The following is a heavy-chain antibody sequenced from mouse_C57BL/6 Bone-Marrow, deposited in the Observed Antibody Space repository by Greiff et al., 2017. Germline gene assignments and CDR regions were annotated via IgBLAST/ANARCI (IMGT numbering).Heavy chain of an antibody. J-gene: IGHJ2*01. CDR3: ARYLYAYYFDY. V-gene: IGHV1-69*01. D-gene: IGHD1-3*01. CDR1: GYTFTSYW. Sequence: VKLMESGAELVMPGASVKLSCKASGYTFTSYWMHWVKQRPGQGLEWIGEIDPSDSYTNYNQKFKGKSTLTVDKSSSTAYMQLSSLTSEDSAVYYCARYLYAYYFDYWGQGTTLTVSS. CDR2: IDPSDSYT.